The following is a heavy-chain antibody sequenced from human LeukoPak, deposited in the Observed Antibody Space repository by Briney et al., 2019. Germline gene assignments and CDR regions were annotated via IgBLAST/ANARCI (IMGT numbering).Heavy chain of an antibody. V-gene: IGHV3-74*01. CDR1: GFTFSSYW. CDR2: INSDGSST. CDR3: ARAALYCSSTSCYTGENWFDP. Sequence: PGGSLRLSCAASGFTFSSYWMHWVRQAPGKGLVWVSRINSDGSSTSYADSVKGRFTISRDNAKNTLYLQMNSLRAEDTAVYYCARAALYCSSTSCYTGENWFDPWGQGTLVNVSS. J-gene: IGHJ5*02. D-gene: IGHD2-2*02.